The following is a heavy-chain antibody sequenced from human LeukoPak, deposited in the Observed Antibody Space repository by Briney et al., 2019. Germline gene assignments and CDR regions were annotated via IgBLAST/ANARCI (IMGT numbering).Heavy chain of an antibody. V-gene: IGHV4-59*01. CDR2: IHYSGST. D-gene: IGHD5-12*01. Sequence: PSETLSLTCTVSGGSISSYYWSWIRQPPGKGLEWIGYIHYSGSTHYNPSLKSRVTISVDTSKNQVSLKLRSVTAADTAVYYCARTTEGYAGGPGYSYYYYMDVWGKGTTVTISS. CDR3: ARTTEGYAGGPGYSYYYYMDV. CDR1: GGSISSYY. J-gene: IGHJ6*03.